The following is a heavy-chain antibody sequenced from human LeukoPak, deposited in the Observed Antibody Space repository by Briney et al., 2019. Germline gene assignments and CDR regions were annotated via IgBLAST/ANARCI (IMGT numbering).Heavy chain of an antibody. J-gene: IGHJ4*02. CDR2: FSGSGGST. Sequence: PGGSLRLSCAASGFTFSSYAMSWVRQAPGKGLEWVSAFSGSGGSTYYADSVKGRFTISRDNSKNTLYLQMNSLRAEDTAVYYCAKGSGYSYGSSDYWGQGTLVTVSS. D-gene: IGHD5-18*01. CDR3: AKGSGYSYGSSDY. CDR1: GFTFSSYA. V-gene: IGHV3-23*01.